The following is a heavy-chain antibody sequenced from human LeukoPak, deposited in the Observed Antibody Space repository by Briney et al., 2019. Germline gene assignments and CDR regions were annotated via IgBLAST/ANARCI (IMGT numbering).Heavy chain of an antibody. J-gene: IGHJ4*02. CDR3: SRLVGDYGDYVDY. V-gene: IGHV1-46*01. Sequence: ASVKVSCKASGYTFTNYYLHWVRQAPAQGLEWMGLINPSSGTTTYAQRFQGRVTMTRDTSTSTVYMELSSLRSEDTAIYYCSRLVGDYGDYVDYWGQGTLVTVSS. CDR1: GYTFTNYY. D-gene: IGHD4-17*01. CDR2: INPSSGTT.